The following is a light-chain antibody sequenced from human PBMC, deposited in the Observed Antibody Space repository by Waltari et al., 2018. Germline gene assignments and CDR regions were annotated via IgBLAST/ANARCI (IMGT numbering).Light chain of an antibody. J-gene: IGKJ1*01. CDR1: QSRLHSNGNTY. Sequence: VMPQYPLSLPVTPGELASISCRPSQSRLHSNGNTYLEWFLQRPGQSPQFLIFLASRRASGVPDRFSGYGSGTDFTLNISRVEAEDVGIYYCMQGLQIPWTFGQGTKADIK. V-gene: IGKV2-28*01. CDR3: MQGLQIPWT. CDR2: LAS.